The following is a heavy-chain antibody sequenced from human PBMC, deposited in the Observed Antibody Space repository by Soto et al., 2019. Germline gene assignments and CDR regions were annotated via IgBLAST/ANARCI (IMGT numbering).Heavy chain of an antibody. J-gene: IGHJ4*02. CDR3: VKQAHGLDGVAFDS. Sequence: PWGSPPVTSSSSGFIFSESTICPARQVPGKGLEAISAVSTSGRSTYYADSVKDRFPTSRDNSKTTLFPQMGSLRPEDTATYYCVKQAHGLDGVAFDSRGQGTQVTGS. D-gene: IGHD2-15*01. CDR2: VSTSGRST. CDR1: GFIFSEST. V-gene: IGHV3-64D*06.